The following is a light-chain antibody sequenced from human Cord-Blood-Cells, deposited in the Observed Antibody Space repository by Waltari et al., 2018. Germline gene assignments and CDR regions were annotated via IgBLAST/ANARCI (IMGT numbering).Light chain of an antibody. CDR1: TLGDKY. CDR3: QAQDSSTVV. J-gene: IGLJ2*01. V-gene: IGLV3-1*01. Sequence: SYELTQPPSVSVSPGQTASITCSGDTLGDKYACWYQQTPGQSPVLVIYQDSKRPSGIPERFSGSNSGNAAARTIGGTQAMDEAHYYCQAQDSSTVVFGGRTKLTVL. CDR2: QDS.